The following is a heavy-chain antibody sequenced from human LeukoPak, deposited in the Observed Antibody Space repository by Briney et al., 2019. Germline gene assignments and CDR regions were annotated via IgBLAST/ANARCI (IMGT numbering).Heavy chain of an antibody. CDR1: GGSISSGDYY. J-gene: IGHJ6*02. Sequence: SQTLSLTCTVSGGSISSGDYYWTWIRQPPGKGLEWIGYIHYSGNTHYNPSLKSRVSISVDTAKNQFSLNLSSVTAADTAVYYCARDQNKYDSSGYYYYQYGMDVWGQGTTVTVSS. D-gene: IGHD3-22*01. V-gene: IGHV4-30-4*01. CDR2: IHYSGNT. CDR3: ARDQNKYDSSGYYYYQYGMDV.